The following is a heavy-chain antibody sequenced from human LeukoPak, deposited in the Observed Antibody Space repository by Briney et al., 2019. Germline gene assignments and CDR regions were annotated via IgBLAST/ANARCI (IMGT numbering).Heavy chain of an antibody. CDR2: INPNSGGT. Sequence: ASVKVSCKASGYTFTGYYLHWVRQAPGQGLEWMGWINPNSGGTNCAQKFQGRVTMTRDTSISTAYMELSRLRSDDTAVYYCATQYGDYVYYFDYWGQGTLVTVSS. CDR3: ATQYGDYVYYFDY. J-gene: IGHJ4*02. D-gene: IGHD4-17*01. V-gene: IGHV1-2*02. CDR1: GYTFTGYY.